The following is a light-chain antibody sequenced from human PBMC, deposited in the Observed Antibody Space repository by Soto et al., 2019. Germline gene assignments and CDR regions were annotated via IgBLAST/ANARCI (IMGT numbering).Light chain of an antibody. Sequence: EIVLTQSPGTLSLSPGERATLSCRASQSVSSSYLAWSQQKPGQAPRLLIYVASSRATGIPDRFSGSGSGLDFTLTISRLEPEDFAVYYCQQYGGSPVFTFGPGTKVDI. CDR1: QSVSSSY. CDR2: VAS. CDR3: QQYGGSPVFT. J-gene: IGKJ3*01. V-gene: IGKV3-20*01.